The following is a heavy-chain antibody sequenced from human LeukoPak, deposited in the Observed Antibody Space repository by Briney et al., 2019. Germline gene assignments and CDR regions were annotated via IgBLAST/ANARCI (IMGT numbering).Heavy chain of an antibody. CDR2: INSDGSST. V-gene: IGHV3-74*01. Sequence: GGSLSLSCAASGFTFSSYWMHWVRQAPGKGLVWVSRINSDGSSTSYADSVKGRFTISRDNAKNTLCLQMNSLRGEDTAVYYCAREPFPLEWLSTPAFDYWGRGTLVTVSS. J-gene: IGHJ4*02. CDR3: AREPFPLEWLSTPAFDY. D-gene: IGHD3-3*01. CDR1: GFTFSSYW.